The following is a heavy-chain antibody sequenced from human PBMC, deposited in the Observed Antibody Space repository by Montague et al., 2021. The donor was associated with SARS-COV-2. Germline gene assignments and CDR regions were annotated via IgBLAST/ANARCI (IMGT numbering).Heavy chain of an antibody. Sequence: SETLSLTCTVSGGSVNSTNWWSWFRQHPGKELEWITEVYRTGGSMYNPSFRNRVTLSIDRSKNLFSLNLNSVTIADTTVYYCARTGAYDHFDYWGPGTLVIVSS. CDR2: VYRTGGS. V-gene: IGHV4-4*02. CDR3: ARTGAYDHFDY. CDR1: GGSVNSTNW. D-gene: IGHD5-12*01. J-gene: IGHJ4*02.